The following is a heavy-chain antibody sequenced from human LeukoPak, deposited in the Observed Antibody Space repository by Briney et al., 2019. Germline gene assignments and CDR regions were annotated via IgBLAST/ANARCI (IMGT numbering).Heavy chain of an antibody. CDR3: AKDRRLLWFGELWDV. V-gene: IGHV3-23*01. J-gene: IGHJ6*04. Sequence: GGSLRLSCAASGFTFSSYGMSWVRQAPGEGLEWVSAVSGSGGSTYYADSVKGRFTISRDNSKNTLYLQMNSLRAEDTAVYYCAKDRRLLWFGELWDVWGKGTTVTISS. D-gene: IGHD3-10*01. CDR1: GFTFSSYG. CDR2: VSGSGGST.